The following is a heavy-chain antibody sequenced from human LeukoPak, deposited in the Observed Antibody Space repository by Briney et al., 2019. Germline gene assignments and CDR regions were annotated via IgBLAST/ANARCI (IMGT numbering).Heavy chain of an antibody. CDR1: GFTFDDYA. CDR3: AKDMSYSSNWYNLYYFDY. J-gene: IGHJ4*02. Sequence: GGSLRLSCAASGFTFDDYAMHWVRQAPGKGLEWVSGISWNSDSIGYADSVKGRFTISRDNAKNSLYLQMNSLRAEDTALYYCAKDMSYSSNWYNLYYFDYWGQGTLVTVSS. CDR2: ISWNSDSI. D-gene: IGHD6-13*01. V-gene: IGHV3-9*01.